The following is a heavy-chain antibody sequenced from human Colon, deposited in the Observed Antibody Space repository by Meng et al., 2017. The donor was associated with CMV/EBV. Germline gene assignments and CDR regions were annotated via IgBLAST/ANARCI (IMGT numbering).Heavy chain of an antibody. D-gene: IGHD3-3*01. V-gene: IGHV5-51*01. CDR3: ATSARGLRSGYSYYYYYGMDV. Sequence: GGSLRLSCKGSGYSFTSYWIGWVRQMPGKGLEWMGIIYPGDSDTRYSPSFQGQVTISADKSISTAYLQWSSLKASDTAMYYCATSARGLRSGYSYYYYYGMDVWGQGTTVTVSS. CDR1: GYSFTSYW. CDR2: IYPGDSDT. J-gene: IGHJ6*02.